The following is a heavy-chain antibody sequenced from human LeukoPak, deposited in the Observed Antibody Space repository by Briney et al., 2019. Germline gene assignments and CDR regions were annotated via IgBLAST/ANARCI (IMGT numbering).Heavy chain of an antibody. V-gene: IGHV4-30-4*08. D-gene: IGHD4-23*01. CDR1: GGSISSGDYY. CDR2: IYYSGST. J-gene: IGHJ4*02. CDR3: ARVFTVVTPLYFDY. Sequence: SETLSLTCTVSGGSISSGDYYWSWIRQPPGKGLEWIGYIYYSGSTYYNPSLKSRVTISVDTSKNQFSLKLSSVTAADTAVYYCARVFTVVTPLYFDYWGQGTWSPSPQ.